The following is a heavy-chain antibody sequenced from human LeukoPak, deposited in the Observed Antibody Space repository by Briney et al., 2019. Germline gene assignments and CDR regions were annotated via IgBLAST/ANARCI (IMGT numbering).Heavy chain of an antibody. V-gene: IGHV4-59*12. CDR3: ARVGGGGVMIVVG. Sequence: SETLSLTCTVSGGSISSYYWNWIRQPPGKGLEWIGHISYSGNTNYNPSLKSRVTISVDTSKNPFSLKLSSVTAADTAVYYCARVGGGGVMIVVGWGQGTLVTVSS. CDR1: GGSISSYY. J-gene: IGHJ4*02. D-gene: IGHD3-22*01. CDR2: ISYSGNT.